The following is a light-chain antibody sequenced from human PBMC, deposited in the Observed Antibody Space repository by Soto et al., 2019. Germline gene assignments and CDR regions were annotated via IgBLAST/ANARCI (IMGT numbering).Light chain of an antibody. CDR3: HQSFSTLLT. J-gene: IGKJ4*01. Sequence: DIQMPQSPSSLSASIGDRVTSTCRASQSISGYLNWYQQTPGKAPKLLISGASTLQSGVPSRFSGRGSGTDFTVVISSLQREDVATYHCHQSFSTLLTVGGGTKVEIK. V-gene: IGKV1-39*01. CDR1: QSISGY. CDR2: GAS.